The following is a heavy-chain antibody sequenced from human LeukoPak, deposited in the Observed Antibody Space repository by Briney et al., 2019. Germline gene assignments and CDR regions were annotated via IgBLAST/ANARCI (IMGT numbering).Heavy chain of an antibody. J-gene: IGHJ4*02. Sequence: GGSLRLSCAASGFTFSSYAMSWVRQAPGKGLEWVSAISGSGGSTYYADCVKGRFTISRDNSKNTLYLQMNSLRAEDTAVYYCAKDHVVTGADYYDSSGYWGQGTLVTVSS. CDR3: AKDHVVTGADYYDSSGY. D-gene: IGHD3-22*01. V-gene: IGHV3-23*01. CDR1: GFTFSSYA. CDR2: ISGSGGST.